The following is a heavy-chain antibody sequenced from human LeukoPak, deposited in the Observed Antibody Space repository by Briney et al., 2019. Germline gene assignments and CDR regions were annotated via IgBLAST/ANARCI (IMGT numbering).Heavy chain of an antibody. CDR2: IKQDGSEK. CDR1: GFTFSSYW. Sequence: EPGGSLRLSCAASGFTFSSYWMSWVRQAPGKGLEWVDNIKQDGSEKYYVDSVKGRFTISRDNAKNSLYLQMNSLRAEDTAVYYCARWYCSSTSCPVYYYGMDVWGQGTTVTVSS. D-gene: IGHD2-2*01. CDR3: ARWYCSSTSCPVYYYGMDV. V-gene: IGHV3-7*01. J-gene: IGHJ6*02.